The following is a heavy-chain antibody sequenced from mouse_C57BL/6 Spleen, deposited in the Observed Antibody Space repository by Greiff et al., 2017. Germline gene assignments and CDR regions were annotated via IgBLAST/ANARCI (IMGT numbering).Heavy chain of an antibody. CDR1: GYTFTSYW. J-gene: IGHJ3*01. D-gene: IGHD2-1*01. CDR3: APLYYGNYAFAY. V-gene: IGHV1-7*01. CDR2: INPSSGYT. Sequence: QVQLQQSGAELAKPGASVKLSCKASGYTFTSYWMHWVKQRPGQGLEWIGYINPSSGYTKYNQKFKDKATLTADKSSSTAYMQLSSLTYEDSADYYCAPLYYGNYAFAYWGQGTLVTVSA.